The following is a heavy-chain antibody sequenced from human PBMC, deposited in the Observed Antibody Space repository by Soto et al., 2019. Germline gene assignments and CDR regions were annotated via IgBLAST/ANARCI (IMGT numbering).Heavy chain of an antibody. V-gene: IGHV3-74*01. J-gene: IGHJ4*02. CDR3: ARDLGKYDRHYFDN. D-gene: IGHD3-9*01. CDR2: ISSDGGII. CDR1: RFSLSTYW. Sequence: EVQLVESGGGLVQPGGSLRLSCVASRFSLSTYWMYWVRQAPGKGLMWVSRISSDGGIINYADSVKGRFTISRDNAKNTLYLQMNSLRVNDTAVYYCARDLGKYDRHYFDNWGQGTLVTVSS.